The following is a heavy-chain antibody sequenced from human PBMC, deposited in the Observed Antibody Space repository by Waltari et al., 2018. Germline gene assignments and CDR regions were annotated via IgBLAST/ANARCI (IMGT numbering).Heavy chain of an antibody. Sequence: QVHLQRWGAGLLKPSETLSLTGPAYGGSFSGYYWSWIRQPPGKGLEWIGEINHSGSTNYNPSLKSRVTISVDTSKNQFSLKLSSVTAADTAVYYCARALGLMVDYWGQGTLVTVSS. CDR2: INHSGST. V-gene: IGHV4-34*01. CDR3: ARALGLMVDY. J-gene: IGHJ4*02. CDR1: GGSFSGYY.